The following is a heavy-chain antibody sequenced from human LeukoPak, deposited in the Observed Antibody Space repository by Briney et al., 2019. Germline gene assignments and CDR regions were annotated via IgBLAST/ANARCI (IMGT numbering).Heavy chain of an antibody. J-gene: IGHJ4*02. V-gene: IGHV3-30*02. CDR3: ARDRGGDYGGNPGY. CDR2: IRYDGSDK. Sequence: GGSLRLSCAASGFTFSHYGMHWVRQAPGKGLEWVAFIRYDGSDKYYADSVKGRFTISRDNSKNTLYLQMNSLRAEDTAVYYCARDRGGDYGGNPGYWGQGTLVTVSS. CDR1: GFTFSHYG. D-gene: IGHD4-23*01.